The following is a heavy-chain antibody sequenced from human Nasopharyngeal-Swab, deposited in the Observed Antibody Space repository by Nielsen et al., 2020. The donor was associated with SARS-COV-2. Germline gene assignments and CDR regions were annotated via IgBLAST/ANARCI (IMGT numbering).Heavy chain of an antibody. J-gene: IGHJ4*02. CDR3: VKHQGSSSDQ. CDR2: ISGSGGST. Sequence: GGSLRLSGAAPGFTFSSYAMSWVRQAPGEGLEWVSAISGSGGSTDYADSVKGRFTISRDNAKNTLELQMNSLRVEDTAVYYCVKHQGSSSDQWGQGTLVTVSS. CDR1: GFTFSSYA. V-gene: IGHV3-23*01.